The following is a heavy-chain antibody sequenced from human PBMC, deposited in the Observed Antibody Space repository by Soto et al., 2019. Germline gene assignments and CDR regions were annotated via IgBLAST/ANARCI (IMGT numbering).Heavy chain of an antibody. D-gene: IGHD3-10*01. V-gene: IGHV3-20*04. CDR2: INWNGGST. Sequence: PGGSLRLSCAASGCIFNKHAMHWIRQAPGKGLEWVSGINWNGGSTGYADSVKGRFTISRDNAKNSLYLQMNSLRAEGTALYYCARVGVVRGVTDYYGMDVWGQGTTVTVSS. CDR3: ARVGVVRGVTDYYGMDV. CDR1: GCIFNKHA. J-gene: IGHJ6*02.